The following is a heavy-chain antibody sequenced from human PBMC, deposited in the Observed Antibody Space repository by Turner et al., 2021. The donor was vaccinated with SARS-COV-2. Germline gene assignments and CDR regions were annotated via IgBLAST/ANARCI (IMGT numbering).Heavy chain of an antibody. V-gene: IGHV1-2*02. CDR2: INPNSGGT. CDR3: ATDSYGTL. Sequence: QVQLVQSGAEVKKPGASVKVSCKASGYTFTDYYIHWVRQAPGQGLEWMGWINPNSGGTNSAQKFQGRVTMTRDTSISTAYMELSRLRSDDTAVYYCATDSYGTLWGQGTLVTVSS. CDR1: GYTFTDYY. J-gene: IGHJ4*02. D-gene: IGHD5-18*01.